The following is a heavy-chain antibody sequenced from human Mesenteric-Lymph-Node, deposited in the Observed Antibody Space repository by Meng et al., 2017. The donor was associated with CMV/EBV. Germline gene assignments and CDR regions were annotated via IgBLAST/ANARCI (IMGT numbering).Heavy chain of an antibody. V-gene: IGHV4-31*03. CDR3: ARERRVSMFGVVISLWDV. Sequence: SETLSLTCTVSGGSITSGTYYWSWIRQHPGKGLEWIGYIYYRGSTSYNPSLKSRLTISVDTSKNQFSLKLSSVTAADTAMYYCARERRVSMFGVVISLWDVWGLGSMVTSP. J-gene: IGHJ6*02. CDR2: IYYRGST. D-gene: IGHD3-3*01. CDR1: GGSITSGTYY.